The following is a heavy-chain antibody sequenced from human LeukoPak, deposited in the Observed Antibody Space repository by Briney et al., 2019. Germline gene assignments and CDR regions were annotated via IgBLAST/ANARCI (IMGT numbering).Heavy chain of an antibody. Sequence: GGSLRLSCAASGFTFSSYGMHWVRQAPGKGLEWVAFIRYDGSNKSYADSVKGRFTISRANAKLNLQMNSLRAKDTAIYYCARDLWFGEPYWGQGTLVTVSS. J-gene: IGHJ4*02. D-gene: IGHD3-10*01. CDR2: IRYDGSNK. CDR3: ARDLWFGEPY. CDR1: GFTFSSYG. V-gene: IGHV3-30*02.